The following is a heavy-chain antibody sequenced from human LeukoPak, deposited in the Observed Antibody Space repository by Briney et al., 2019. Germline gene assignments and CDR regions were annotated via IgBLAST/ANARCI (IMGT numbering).Heavy chain of an antibody. CDR2: INPNSGNT. CDR3: ALFSGWLFDY. CDR1: GYTFTGYY. D-gene: IGHD6-19*01. Sequence: ASVKVSCKASGYTFTGYYMHWVRQAPGQGLEWMGRINPNSGNTGYAQKFQGRVTMTRNTSISTAYMELSSLRSEDTAVYYCALFSGWLFDYWGQGTLVTVSS. J-gene: IGHJ4*02. V-gene: IGHV1-8*02.